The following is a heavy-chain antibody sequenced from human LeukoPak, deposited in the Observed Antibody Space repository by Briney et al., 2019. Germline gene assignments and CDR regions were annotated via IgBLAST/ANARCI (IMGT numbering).Heavy chain of an antibody. CDR3: TTAFLWEPDAFDI. CDR2: IKSKTDGGTT. CDR1: GFTFSNAW. D-gene: IGHD1-26*01. J-gene: IGHJ3*02. Sequence: PGGSLRLSCAASGFTFSNAWMSWVRQAPGKGLEWVGRIKSKTDGGTTDYAAPVKSKCTILRDDSTNTLYLQMNSLKTEDTAVYYCTTAFLWEPDAFDIWGQGKMVTVSS. V-gene: IGHV3-15*01.